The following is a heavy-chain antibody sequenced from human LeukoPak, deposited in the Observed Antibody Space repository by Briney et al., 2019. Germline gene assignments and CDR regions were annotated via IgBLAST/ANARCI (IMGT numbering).Heavy chain of an antibody. CDR3: ARNTRVYDILTGYRFEYWFDP. D-gene: IGHD3-9*01. CDR1: GGTFSSYA. V-gene: IGHV1-69*05. CDR2: IIPIFGTA. Sequence: ASVKVSCKASGGTFSSYAISWVRQAPGQGLEWMGGIIPIFGTANYAQKFQGRVTITTDESTSTAYMELSSLRSEDTAVYYCARNTRVYDILTGYRFEYWFDPWGQGTLVTVSS. J-gene: IGHJ5*02.